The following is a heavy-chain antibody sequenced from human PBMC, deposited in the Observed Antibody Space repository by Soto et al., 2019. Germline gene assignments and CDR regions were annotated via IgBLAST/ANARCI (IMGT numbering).Heavy chain of an antibody. CDR1: GFTFISYS. J-gene: IGHJ6*02. V-gene: IGHV3-21*01. CDR2: ISSSSSCI. CDR3: XRARTRNYYYYYGMDV. Sequence: LRLSCAASGFTFISYSMNCVRQAPGKGLEWFSSISSSSSCIYYADSXKGRFTISXDNAKNSLYLQXNSLRXYDTAVYYFXRARTRNYYYYYGMDVWAQGTTVTVSS.